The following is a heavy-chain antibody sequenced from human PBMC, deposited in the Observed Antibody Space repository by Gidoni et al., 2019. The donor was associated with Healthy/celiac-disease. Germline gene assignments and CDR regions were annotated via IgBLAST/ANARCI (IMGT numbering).Heavy chain of an antibody. D-gene: IGHD3-22*01. CDR2: IWYDGSNK. CDR3: AREGTYYYDSSGYAYAFDI. V-gene: IGHV3-33*01. J-gene: IGHJ3*02. CDR1: GFTFSSYG. Sequence: QVQLVESGGGVVQPGRSLRLPCAAPGFTFSSYGMHWVRQAPGKGLEWVAVIWYDGSNKYYADSVKGRFTISRDNSKSTLYLQMNSLRAEDTAVYYCAREGTYYYDSSGYAYAFDIWGQGTMVTVSS.